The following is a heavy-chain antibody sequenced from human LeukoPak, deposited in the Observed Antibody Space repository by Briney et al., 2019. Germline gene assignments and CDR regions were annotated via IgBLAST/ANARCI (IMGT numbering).Heavy chain of an antibody. Sequence: GGSLRLSCAASGFTFSSYGMHWVRQAPGKGLEWVAFIRYDGSNKYYADSVKGRFTISRDNSKKTLYLQMNSLRAEDTDVYYCSKRGPNRLLSDYFDYWGRGTLVTASS. CDR3: SKRGPNRLLSDYFDY. CDR1: GFTFSSYG. V-gene: IGHV3-30*02. D-gene: IGHD2-2*01. CDR2: IRYDGSNK. J-gene: IGHJ4*02.